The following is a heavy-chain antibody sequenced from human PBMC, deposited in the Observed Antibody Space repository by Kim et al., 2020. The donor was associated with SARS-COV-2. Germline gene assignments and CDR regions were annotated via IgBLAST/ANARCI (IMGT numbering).Heavy chain of an antibody. CDR2: IDPADSQT. CDR3: VRQTGVLGSGSYEGHDY. CDR1: GYRFTSYW. V-gene: IGHV5-10-1*01. J-gene: IGHJ4*02. D-gene: IGHD3-10*02. Sequence: GESLKISCKGSGYRFTSYWITWVRQMPGKGLEWMGRIDPADSQTNYSPSFQGHVTISADRSISTAYLQWSSLKASDTAMYYCVRQTGVLGSGSYEGHDYWGQGTLVTVFS.